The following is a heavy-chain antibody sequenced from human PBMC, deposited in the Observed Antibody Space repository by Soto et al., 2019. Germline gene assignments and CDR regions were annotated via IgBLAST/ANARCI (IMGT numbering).Heavy chain of an antibody. D-gene: IGHD3-16*01. CDR2: ITPLYDTK. CDR1: GGTFSSYS. Sequence: QVQLVQSGPEVKEPGSSVKVSCKTSGGTFSSYSLNWVRQAPGQGLEWMGVITPLYDTKNYAQRFRGRVTFTADEATSTVYMELTGATSDDTAVYFCARGGTLNPFDPWGQGTLVTVSS. V-gene: IGHV1-69*12. CDR3: ARGGTLNPFDP. J-gene: IGHJ5*02.